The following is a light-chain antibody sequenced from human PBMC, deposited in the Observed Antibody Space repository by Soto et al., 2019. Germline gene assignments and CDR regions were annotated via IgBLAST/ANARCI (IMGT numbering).Light chain of an antibody. Sequence: DIQMTQSPSSLSASIGDRVSFTCQASQDISKFLNWYQHKPGQAPKLLIYAASSLQSGVPSRFSGSGSGTDFTLTISSLQPEDFAVYYCQQYYNWPPRVTFGQGTRLEIK. CDR2: AAS. J-gene: IGKJ5*01. CDR1: QDISKF. CDR3: QQYYNWPPRVT. V-gene: IGKV1-39*01.